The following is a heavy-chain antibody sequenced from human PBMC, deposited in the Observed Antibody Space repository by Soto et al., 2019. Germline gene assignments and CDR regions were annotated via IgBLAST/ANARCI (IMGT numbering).Heavy chain of an antibody. CDR2: IYYSGST. Sequence: SETLSLTCTISGGAISSSSYFWGWIRQHPGKGLEWIGSIYYSGSTYYNPSLKSRVTISVDTSKNQFSLKLSSVTAADTAVYYCARVYDSSVYHVYSSTGMYAWGLRTTVPISS. J-gene: IGHJ6*02. CDR1: GGAISSSSYF. V-gene: IGHV4-39*01. D-gene: IGHD3-22*01. CDR3: ARVYDSSVYHVYSSTGMYA.